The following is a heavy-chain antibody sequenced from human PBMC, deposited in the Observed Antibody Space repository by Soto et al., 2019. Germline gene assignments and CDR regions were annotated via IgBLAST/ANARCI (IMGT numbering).Heavy chain of an antibody. CDR1: GGSLSGYY. Sequence: SETLSLTCAVYGGSLSGYYWTWIRQPPGTGLEGIGEINHSGSTNYNPSLKSRVTISVDTSKNQFSLKLTSVTASDTAVYYCARDKITGLFDYWGQGTLVTVSS. V-gene: IGHV4-34*01. D-gene: IGHD2-8*02. J-gene: IGHJ4*02. CDR3: ARDKITGLFDY. CDR2: INHSGST.